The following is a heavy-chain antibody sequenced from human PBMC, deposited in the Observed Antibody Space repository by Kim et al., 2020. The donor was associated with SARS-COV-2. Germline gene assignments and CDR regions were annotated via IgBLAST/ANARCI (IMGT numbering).Heavy chain of an antibody. CDR1: GFTFSSYW. D-gene: IGHD5-12*01. CDR3: ARDREDGYPDY. CDR2: INSDGSST. J-gene: IGHJ4*02. Sequence: GGSLRLSCAASGFTFSSYWMHWVRQAPGKGLVWVSRINSDGSSTSYADSVKGRFTNSRDNAKNTLYLQMNSLRAEDTAVYYCARDREDGYPDYWGQGTLFTVSS. V-gene: IGHV3-74*01.